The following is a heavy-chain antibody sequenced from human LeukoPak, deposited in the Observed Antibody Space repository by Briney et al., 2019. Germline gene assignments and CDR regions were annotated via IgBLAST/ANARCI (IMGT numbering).Heavy chain of an antibody. Sequence: GGSLRLSCAASGFTFSSYWMSWVRQAPEKGLEWVANIKQDGSEKYYVDSVKGRFTISRDNAKNSLYLQMNSLRAEDTAVYYCARGGVYDFWSGYSYYFDYWGQGTLVTVSS. V-gene: IGHV3-7*04. CDR1: GFTFSSYW. CDR2: IKQDGSEK. J-gene: IGHJ4*02. CDR3: ARGGVYDFWSGYSYYFDY. D-gene: IGHD3-3*01.